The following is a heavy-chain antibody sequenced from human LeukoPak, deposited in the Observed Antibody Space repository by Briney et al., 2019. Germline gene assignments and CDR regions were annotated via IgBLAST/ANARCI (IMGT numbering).Heavy chain of an antibody. Sequence: GGSLRLSCAASGFTFNIYWMSWVRQTPGKGLEWVANINQDGSEKYYVDSVKGRFTISRDNSKNTLSLQMNSLRAEDTAIYYCAKNGDRGAYCSGGSCYPYYYYYMDVWGKGTTVTISS. D-gene: IGHD2-15*01. CDR2: INQDGSEK. CDR1: GFTFNIYW. CDR3: AKNGDRGAYCSGGSCYPYYYYYMDV. V-gene: IGHV3-7*03. J-gene: IGHJ6*03.